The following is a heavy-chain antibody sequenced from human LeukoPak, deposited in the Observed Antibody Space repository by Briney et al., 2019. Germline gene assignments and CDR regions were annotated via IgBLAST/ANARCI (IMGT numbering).Heavy chain of an antibody. J-gene: IGHJ4*02. D-gene: IGHD3-10*01. V-gene: IGHV4-59*01. CDR1: GGSISSYY. Sequence: SETLSLTCTVSGGSISSYYWSWIRQPPGKGLEWIGYIYYSGSTNYNPSLKSRVTISVDTSKNQFSLKLSSVTAADTAVYYCARGVSRDGSGSYYPFDYWGQGTLVTVSS. CDR3: ARGVSRDGSGSYYPFDY. CDR2: IYYSGST.